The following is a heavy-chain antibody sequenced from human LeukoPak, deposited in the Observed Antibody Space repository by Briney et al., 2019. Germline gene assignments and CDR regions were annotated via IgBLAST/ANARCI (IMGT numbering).Heavy chain of an antibody. CDR2: ISSRSSTI. CDR3: ATLEFADS. V-gene: IGHV3-48*01. CDR1: GITFITQS. J-gene: IGHJ4*02. Sequence: GGSLRLSCAASGITFITQSLNWVRQVPGKGLEWISYISSRSSTIYYADSVRGRFTISRDDANNSLYLQMNSLRADDTAVYYCATLEFADSWGQGTPVTVSS. D-gene: IGHD3-10*01.